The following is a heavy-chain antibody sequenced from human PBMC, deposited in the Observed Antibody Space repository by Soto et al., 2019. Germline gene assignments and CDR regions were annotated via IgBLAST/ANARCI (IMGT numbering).Heavy chain of an antibody. Sequence: GASVKVSCKASGYTVTGYYLHCVRQAPGQGLEWMGWINPNSAATNYAQKFQGWVTITRDTSISTVYMELSRLTSDDTAVYYCARDLAGASFFDSWGQGTLVTVSS. CDR2: INPNSAAT. J-gene: IGHJ4*02. V-gene: IGHV1-2*04. CDR1: GYTVTGYY. CDR3: ARDLAGASFFDS. D-gene: IGHD3-10*01.